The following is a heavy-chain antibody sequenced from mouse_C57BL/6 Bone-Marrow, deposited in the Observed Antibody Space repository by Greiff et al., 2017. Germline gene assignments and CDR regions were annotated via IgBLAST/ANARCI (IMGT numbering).Heavy chain of an antibody. CDR1: GYTFTTYP. CDR2: FHPYNDDT. D-gene: IGHD2-14*01. V-gene: IGHV1-47*01. CDR3: ARLNGGVGYFDY. Sequence: QVQLKESGAELVKPGASVKMSCKASGYTFTTYPIEWMKQNHGKSLEWIGNFHPYNDDTKYNEKFKGKATLTVEKSSSTVYLELSRLTSDDSAVYYCARLNGGVGYFDYWGQGTTLTVSS. J-gene: IGHJ2*01.